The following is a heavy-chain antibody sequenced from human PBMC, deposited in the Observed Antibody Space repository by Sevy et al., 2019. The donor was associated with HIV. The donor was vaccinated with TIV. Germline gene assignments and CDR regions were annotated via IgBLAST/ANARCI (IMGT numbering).Heavy chain of an antibody. Sequence: GESLKISCAASGFTFSSYVMSWVRQAPGKGLEWVSAISGSGISTYYADSVKGRFTISRDNSKNTLYLQMNNLRAEDTAVFYCAKGIGYSGYETDYWGQGTLVTVSS. CDR3: AKGIGYSGYETDY. CDR2: ISGSGIST. J-gene: IGHJ4*02. D-gene: IGHD5-12*01. V-gene: IGHV3-23*01. CDR1: GFTFSSYV.